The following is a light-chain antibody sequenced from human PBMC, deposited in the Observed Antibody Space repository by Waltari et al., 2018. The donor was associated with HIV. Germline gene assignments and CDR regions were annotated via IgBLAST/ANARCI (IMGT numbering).Light chain of an antibody. J-gene: IGLJ3*02. CDR2: MNN. CDR3: ATWDDSLNGV. Sequence: HSVLTQPPSASGTPGQTVIISCSGNTSNIPNNDVTWYQHFPGSAPKLLIYMNNYRPSGVPDRFAGSRSGTSASLTISGLQIEDEAQYYCATWDDSLNGVFGAGTRLTVL. CDR1: TSNIPNND. V-gene: IGLV1-44*01.